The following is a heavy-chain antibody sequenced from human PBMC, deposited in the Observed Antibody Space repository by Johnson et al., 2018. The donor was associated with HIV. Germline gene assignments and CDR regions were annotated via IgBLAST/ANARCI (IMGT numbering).Heavy chain of an antibody. D-gene: IGHD2-8*01. Sequence: VQLVESGGGLVQPGGSLRLSCAASGFTFSSYAMSWVRQAPGKGLEWVSAISGSGGSTFYADSVKGRFTISRDNSKNTLYLQMNSLRAEDTAVYYCAGDQNIVLMVYAAPGAFDIWGQGTMVTVSS. CDR1: GFTFSSYA. J-gene: IGHJ3*02. CDR2: ISGSGGST. CDR3: AGDQNIVLMVYAAPGAFDI. V-gene: IGHV3-23*04.